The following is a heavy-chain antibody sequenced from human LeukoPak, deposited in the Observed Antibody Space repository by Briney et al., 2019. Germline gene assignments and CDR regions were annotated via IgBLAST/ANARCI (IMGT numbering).Heavy chain of an antibody. J-gene: IGHJ4*02. CDR2: IIPIFGTA. D-gene: IGHD6-13*01. CDR1: GGTFSSYA. CDR3: AETSIAAAGTPYYFDY. V-gene: IGHV1-69*01. Sequence: ASVKVSCKASGGTFSSYAISWVRQAPGQGLEWMGGIIPIFGTANYAQKFQGRVTITADESTSTAYMELSSLRSEDTAVYYCAETSIAAAGTPYYFDYWGQGTLITVSS.